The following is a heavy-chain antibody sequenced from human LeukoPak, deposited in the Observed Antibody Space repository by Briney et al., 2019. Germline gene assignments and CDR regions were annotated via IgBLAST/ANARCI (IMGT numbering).Heavy chain of an antibody. CDR1: GGSIIRNNW. J-gene: IGHJ4*02. CDR2: IHHSGST. CDR3: ARGDESVSSTSCSV. V-gene: IGHV4-4*02. D-gene: IGHD2-2*01. Sequence: SETLSLTCAVSGGSIIRNNWRSWVRQPPGKGLEWIGEIHHSGSTNYNTSLKSRVTISLDKSKNQFSLKLTSVTAADTAMYYCARGDESVSSTSCSVWGQGTRVTVSS.